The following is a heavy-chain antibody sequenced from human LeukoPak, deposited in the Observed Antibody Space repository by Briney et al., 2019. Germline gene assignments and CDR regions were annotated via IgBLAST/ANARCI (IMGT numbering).Heavy chain of an antibody. CDR2: IYYSGST. CDR3: ARHRHGWTSWNIAAGAFDI. D-gene: IGHD6-13*01. Sequence: PSETLSLTCTVSGGSISSYYWSWIRQPPGKGLEWIGYIYYSGSTNYNPSLKSRVTISVDTSKNQFSMKLSSVTAADTAVYYCARHRHGWTSWNIAAGAFDIWGQGTMVTVSS. V-gene: IGHV4-59*08. J-gene: IGHJ3*02. CDR1: GGSISSYY.